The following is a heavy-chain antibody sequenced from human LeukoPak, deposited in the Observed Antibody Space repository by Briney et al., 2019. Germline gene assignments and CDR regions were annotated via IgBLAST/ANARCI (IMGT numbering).Heavy chain of an antibody. V-gene: IGHV3-23*01. J-gene: IGHJ4*02. CDR3: TKFDS. Sequence: GGSLRLSCAASGFTVSSNYMSWVRQAPGKGLEWVASISGSDGSTFYRDSVRGRFTISRDTSANTLFLQMNNLRPADTALYYCTKFDSWGQGVLVTVSS. CDR1: GFTVSSNY. CDR2: ISGSDGST.